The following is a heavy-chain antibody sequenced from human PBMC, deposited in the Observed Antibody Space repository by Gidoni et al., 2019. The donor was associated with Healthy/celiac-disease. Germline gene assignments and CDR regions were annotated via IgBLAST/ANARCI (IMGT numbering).Heavy chain of an antibody. CDR1: GYSISGGYY. J-gene: IGHJ4*02. D-gene: IGHD3-10*01. CDR3: ARAGSGVNFDY. Sequence: QVQLQESGPVLVKPSETLSLTCIVSGYSISGGYYWGWVRQPPGRGMEWIRSISHSGSTCYTPSIKSRVTISVVTSKNQFSLKLSSVTAADTAVYYCARAGSGVNFDYWGQGTLVTVSS. V-gene: IGHV4-38-2*02. CDR2: ISHSGST.